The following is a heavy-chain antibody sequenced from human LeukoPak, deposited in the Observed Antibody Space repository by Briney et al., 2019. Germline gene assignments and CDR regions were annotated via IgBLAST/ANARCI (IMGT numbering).Heavy chain of an antibody. CDR1: GFTFSSYG. CDR3: ARGMELWSYYFDY. Sequence: PGGSLRLSCAASGFTFSSYGMHWVRQAPGKGLEWVAFIRYDGSNKYYADSVKGRFTISRDNSKNTLYLQMNSLRAEDAAVYYCARGMELWSYYFDYWGQGTLVTVSS. V-gene: IGHV3-30*02. J-gene: IGHJ4*02. D-gene: IGHD5-18*01. CDR2: IRYDGSNK.